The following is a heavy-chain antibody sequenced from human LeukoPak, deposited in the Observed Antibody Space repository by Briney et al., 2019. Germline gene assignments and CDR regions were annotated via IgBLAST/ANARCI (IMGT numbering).Heavy chain of an antibody. CDR2: ISGSGGST. Sequence: HPGGSLRLSCAASGFTFSSYAMSWVRQAPGKGLEWVSAISGSGGSTYYADSVKGRFTISRDNSKNTLYLQMNSLRAEDTAVYYCARLDYSSFYYGMDVWGQGTTVTVSS. CDR3: ARLDYSSFYYGMDV. D-gene: IGHD6-6*01. CDR1: GFTFSSYA. J-gene: IGHJ6*02. V-gene: IGHV3-23*01.